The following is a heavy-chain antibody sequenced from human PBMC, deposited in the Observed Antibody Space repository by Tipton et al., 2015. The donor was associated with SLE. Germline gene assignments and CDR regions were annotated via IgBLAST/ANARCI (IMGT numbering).Heavy chain of an antibody. J-gene: IGHJ4*02. CDR3: AKGNWGGDY. CDR1: GFTFSSYA. D-gene: IGHD7-27*01. CDR2: LYSGGST. V-gene: IGHV3-23*03. Sequence: SLRLSCAASGFTFSSYAMSWVRQAPGKGLEGVSVLYSGGSTYYADSVKGRFTISRDNSQNTLYLQMNSLRAEDTAVYYCAKGNWGGDYWGQGTLVTVSS.